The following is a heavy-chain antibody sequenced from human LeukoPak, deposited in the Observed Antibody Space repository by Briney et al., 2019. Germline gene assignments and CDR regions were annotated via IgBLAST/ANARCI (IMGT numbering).Heavy chain of an antibody. J-gene: IGHJ4*02. V-gene: IGHV3-33*01. CDR1: GFTFSTYA. D-gene: IGHD3-10*01. Sequence: GGSLRLSCVASGFTFSTYAMHWVRQAPGKGLEWVAVIWYDGSYKYYADSVQGRFTISRDNSKNTLSLEMNSLRAEDTALYYCAGERHYGSGSLQVDHWGQGTPVTVSS. CDR3: AGERHYGSGSLQVDH. CDR2: IWYDGSYK.